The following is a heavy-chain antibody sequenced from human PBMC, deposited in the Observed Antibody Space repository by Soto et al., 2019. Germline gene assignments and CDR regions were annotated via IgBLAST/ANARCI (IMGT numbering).Heavy chain of an antibody. Sequence: PSETLSLTCTVSCGSISSYYWSWIRQPPGKGLEWIGYIYYSGSTNYNPSLKSRVTISVDTSKNQFSLKLSSVTAADTAVYYCARGYGSGSYYNVNNWFDPWGQGTLVTVSS. CDR2: IYYSGST. D-gene: IGHD3-10*01. J-gene: IGHJ5*02. CDR3: ARGYGSGSYYNVNNWFDP. CDR1: CGSISSYY. V-gene: IGHV4-59*01.